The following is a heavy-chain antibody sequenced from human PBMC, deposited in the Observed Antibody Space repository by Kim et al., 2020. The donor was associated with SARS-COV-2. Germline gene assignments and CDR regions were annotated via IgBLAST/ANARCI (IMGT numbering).Heavy chain of an antibody. CDR3: ARAEI. Sequence: GGSLRLSCAASGFTFSRQWMSWVRQATGKGLEWVANINADGSDKSYVDSVKGRFTISRDNGKNSLFLQMDSLRAEDTAVYYCARAEIWGQGTLVTVSS. J-gene: IGHJ4*02. V-gene: IGHV3-7*01. CDR1: GFTFSRQW. CDR2: INADGSDK.